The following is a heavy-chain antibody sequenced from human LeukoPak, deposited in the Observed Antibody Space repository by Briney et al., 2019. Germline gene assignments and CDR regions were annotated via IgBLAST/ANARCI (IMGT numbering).Heavy chain of an antibody. D-gene: IGHD4/OR15-4a*01. CDR2: ISYSGYA. CDR3: ARGQNDYGGMVFDY. J-gene: IGHJ4*02. V-gene: IGHV4-59*01. Sequence: SETLSLTCTVSGDSISRYYWGWIRQAPGKGLESFGFISYSGYASYNPSLKSRVTLSRDTSKNQFSLRLSSVTAADTAVYFCARGQNDYGGMVFDYWGEGILVTVSS. CDR1: GDSISRYY.